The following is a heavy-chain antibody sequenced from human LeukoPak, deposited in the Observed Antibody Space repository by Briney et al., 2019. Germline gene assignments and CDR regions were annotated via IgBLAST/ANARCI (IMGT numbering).Heavy chain of an antibody. CDR3: ARDRVPPGASSWYTLDAFDI. V-gene: IGHV4-61*02. J-gene: IGHJ3*02. CDR1: GGSISSGSYY. Sequence: PSETLSLTCTVSGGSISSGSYYWSWIRQPAGKGLEWIGRIYTSGSTNYNPSLKSRVTISVDTSKNQFSLKLSSVTAADTAVYYCARDRVPPGASSWYTLDAFDIWGQGTMVTVSS. CDR2: IYTSGST. D-gene: IGHD6-13*01.